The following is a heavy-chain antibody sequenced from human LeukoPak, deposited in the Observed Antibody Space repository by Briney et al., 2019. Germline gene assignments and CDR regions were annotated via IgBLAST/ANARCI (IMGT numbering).Heavy chain of an antibody. D-gene: IGHD3-22*01. J-gene: IGHJ4*02. V-gene: IGHV4-31*03. CDR1: GGSISSGGHY. Sequence: PSETLSLTCTVSGGSISSGGHYWSWIRHHPGKGLEWIGYIYYSGSTYYNPSLNTRVTISVDTSKNQFSLKLSSVTAADTAVYYCARAWYYYDSSGYYPFDYWGQGTLVTVSS. CDR3: ARAWYYYDSSGYYPFDY. CDR2: IYYSGST.